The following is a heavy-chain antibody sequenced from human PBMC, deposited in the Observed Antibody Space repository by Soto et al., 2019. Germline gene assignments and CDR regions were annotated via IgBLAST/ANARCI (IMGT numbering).Heavy chain of an antibody. CDR2: INPKSGGT. D-gene: IGHD6-13*01. CDR3: ARGLYSSTAYFFDS. V-gene: IGHV1-2*02. CDR1: GYTFSGHY. J-gene: IGHJ4*02. Sequence: QVQLVQSGAEVRKPGASVKVSCNVTGYTFSGHYLHWVRQAPGQGLEWMGWINPKSGGTNYAQKFQDRVTMTADTSVSAASMELTSLRYDDTAVFYCARGLYSSTAYFFDSCGQGTLVTVSS.